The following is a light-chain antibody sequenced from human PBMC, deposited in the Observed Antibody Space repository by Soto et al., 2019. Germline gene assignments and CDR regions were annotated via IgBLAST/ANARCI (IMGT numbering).Light chain of an antibody. CDR3: SSHAGSKRG. CDR2: EVN. J-gene: IGLJ1*01. V-gene: IGLV2-8*01. CDR1: SSDVGGYNY. Sequence: QSALTQPPSASGSPGQSVTISCTGTSSDVGGYNYVSWYQQHPGKAPKLMIYEVNKRPSGVPDRFSGSKSGNTASLTVSGLQAEDEGDYYCSSHAGSKRGFGTGTKVTVL.